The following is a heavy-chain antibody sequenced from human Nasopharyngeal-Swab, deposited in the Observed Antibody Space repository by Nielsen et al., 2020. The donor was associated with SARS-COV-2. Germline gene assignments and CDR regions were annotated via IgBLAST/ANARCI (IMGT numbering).Heavy chain of an antibody. CDR3: ARDGQGAVDLDY. D-gene: IGHD6-19*01. CDR2: VKNDGTTT. CDR1: GFTLSEYW. Sequence: GESLKISCAASGFTLSEYWMHWVRQAPGKGLVWVSPVKNDGTTTTYADAVKGRFTMSRDDAKNTLYLQMNSLRTEDTAVYYCARDGQGAVDLDYWGQGSLVTVSS. J-gene: IGHJ4*02. V-gene: IGHV3-74*01.